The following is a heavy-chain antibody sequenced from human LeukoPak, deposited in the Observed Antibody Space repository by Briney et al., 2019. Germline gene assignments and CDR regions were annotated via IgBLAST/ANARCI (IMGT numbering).Heavy chain of an antibody. CDR2: ISGSGAST. CDR1: GFTFYSYA. Sequence: HPGGSLRLSCAASGFTFYSYAMSWVRQAPGKGLEWVSAISGSGASTYYADSVKGRFTITRDNSKNMLFLQMNSLTAADTAVYFWERWKFGESDRPFFHFYFGMDVWGQGTTVTVSS. V-gene: IGHV3-23*01. J-gene: IGHJ6*02. CDR3: ERWKFGESDRPFFHFYFGMDV. D-gene: IGHD3-10*01.